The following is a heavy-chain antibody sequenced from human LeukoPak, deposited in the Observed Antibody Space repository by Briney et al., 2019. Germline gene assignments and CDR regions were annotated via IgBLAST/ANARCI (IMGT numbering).Heavy chain of an antibody. CDR2: IIPIFGTA. CDR3: ARVREGSSTSWRYNWFDP. J-gene: IGHJ5*02. CDR1: GGTFSSYA. D-gene: IGHD2-2*01. Sequence: SVKVSCKASGGTFSSYAISWVRQAPGQGLEWMGGIIPIFGTANYAQKFQGRVTITADESTSTAYMELSSLRSDDTAVYYCARVREGSSTSWRYNWFDPWGQGTLVTVSS. V-gene: IGHV1-69*13.